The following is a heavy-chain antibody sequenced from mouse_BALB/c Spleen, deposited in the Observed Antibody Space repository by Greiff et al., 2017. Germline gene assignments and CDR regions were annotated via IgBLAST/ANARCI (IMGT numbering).Heavy chain of an antibody. V-gene: IGHV2-9-2*01. Sequence: VKLKQSGPGLVAPSQSLSITCTVSGFSLTSYDISWIRQPPGKGLEWLGVIWTGGGTNYNSAFMSRLSISKDNSKSQVFLKMNSLQTDDTAIYYCVRTYGSSYWYFDVWGAGTTVTVSS. D-gene: IGHD1-1*01. CDR1: GFSLTSYD. CDR2: IWTGGGT. CDR3: VRTYGSSYWYFDV. J-gene: IGHJ1*01.